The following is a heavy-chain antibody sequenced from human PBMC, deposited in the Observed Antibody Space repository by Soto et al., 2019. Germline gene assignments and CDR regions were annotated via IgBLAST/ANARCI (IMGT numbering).Heavy chain of an antibody. CDR2: IFGDGRT. J-gene: IGHJ5*01. Sequence: EVQLVESGGGLVQPGGSLRLSCAASGFTVGNNYMSWVRQAPTKGLEWLSVIFGDGRTYYADSVKGRFTVSRDSSENTLFLQINNLRAEDTALYYCARDPFQGFGSWGHGTLVTVSS. V-gene: IGHV3-66*01. D-gene: IGHD3-16*01. CDR1: GFTVGNNY. CDR3: ARDPFQGFGS.